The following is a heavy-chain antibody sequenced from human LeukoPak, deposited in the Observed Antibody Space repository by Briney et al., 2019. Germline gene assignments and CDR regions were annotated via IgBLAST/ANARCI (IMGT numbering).Heavy chain of an antibody. Sequence: SETLSLTCTVSGGSISSYYWSWIRQPPGKGLEWIGYIYYSGSTNYNPSLKSRVTISVDTSKNQFSLKLSSVAAADTAVYYRARDRAGYASSPPYYFYRMDVWGQGTTVTVSS. CDR2: IYYSGST. V-gene: IGHV4-59*12. J-gene: IGHJ6*02. D-gene: IGHD2-2*01. CDR1: GGSISSYY. CDR3: ARDRAGYASSPPYYFYRMDV.